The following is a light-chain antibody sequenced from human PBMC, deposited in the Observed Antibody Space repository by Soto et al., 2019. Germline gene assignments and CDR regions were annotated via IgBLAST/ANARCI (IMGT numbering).Light chain of an antibody. V-gene: IGLV1-40*01. J-gene: IGLJ2*01. CDR2: GHS. CDR3: QSYDSSLSGYVV. Sequence: QPVLTQPPSVSGAPGQRVTISCTGSSSNIGAGYDVHWYQQLPGTAPKLLIYGHSNRPSGVPDRFSGSKSGTSASLAITGLQAEDEADYYCQSYDSSLSGYVVFGGGTKLT. CDR1: SSNIGAGYD.